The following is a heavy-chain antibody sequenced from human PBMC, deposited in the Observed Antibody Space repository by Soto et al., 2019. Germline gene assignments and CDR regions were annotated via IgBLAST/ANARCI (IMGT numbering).Heavy chain of an antibody. D-gene: IGHD5-18*01. V-gene: IGHV1-8*01. CDR2: MNPNSGNT. CDR1: GYTFTSYD. J-gene: IGHJ6*02. CDR3: ARVPLERRRKVDTAMVRGSYYYYGMDV. Sequence: VASVKVSCKASGYTFTSYDINWVRQATGQGLEWMGWMNPNSGNTGYAQKFQGRVTMTRNTSISTAYMELSSLRSEDAAVYYCARVPLERRRKVDTAMVRGSYYYYGMDVWGQGTTVTVSS.